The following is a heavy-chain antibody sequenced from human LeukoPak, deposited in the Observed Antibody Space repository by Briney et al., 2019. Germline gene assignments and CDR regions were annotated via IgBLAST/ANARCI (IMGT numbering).Heavy chain of an antibody. Sequence: ASVKVSCKASGYTFTSYYMHWVRQAPGQGLEWMGIINPSGGSTSYAQKFQGRVTMTRDTSTSTVYMELSSLRSEDTAVYYCARDGDYDILTGYYQGLYWFDPWGQGTLVTVSS. CDR3: ARDGDYDILTGYYQGLYWFDP. V-gene: IGHV1-46*01. CDR2: INPSGGST. J-gene: IGHJ5*02. D-gene: IGHD3-9*01. CDR1: GYTFTSYY.